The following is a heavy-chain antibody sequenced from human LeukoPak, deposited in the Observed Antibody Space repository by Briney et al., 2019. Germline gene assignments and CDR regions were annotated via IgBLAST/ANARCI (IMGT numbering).Heavy chain of an antibody. Sequence: ASVKVSCKASGGTFSSYAISWVRQAPGQGLEWMGGIIPIFGTANYAQKVQGRVTITADESTSTAYMELSSLRSEDTAVYYCARARISYSSSRNIWFDPWGQGTLVTVSP. CDR2: IIPIFGTA. V-gene: IGHV1-69*13. D-gene: IGHD6-13*01. J-gene: IGHJ5*02. CDR3: ARARISYSSSRNIWFDP. CDR1: GGTFSSYA.